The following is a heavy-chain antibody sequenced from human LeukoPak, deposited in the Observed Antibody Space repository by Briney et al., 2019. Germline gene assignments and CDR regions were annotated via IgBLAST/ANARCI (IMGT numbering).Heavy chain of an antibody. J-gene: IGHJ6*03. D-gene: IGHD3-10*01. CDR2: ISGSGGSP. V-gene: IGHV3-23*01. CDR1: GINLSSYA. CDR3: AKPETYRSGNSPYYYYYYMDV. Sequence: PGGSLKLSCDASGINLSSYAMSWVGQAPGKGPEWVSAISGSGGSPYYADSVKGRFTIYRDISKTTPYLQMKGRRAEDTAVYYCAKPETYRSGNSPYYYYYYMDVWGEGTTVTVSS.